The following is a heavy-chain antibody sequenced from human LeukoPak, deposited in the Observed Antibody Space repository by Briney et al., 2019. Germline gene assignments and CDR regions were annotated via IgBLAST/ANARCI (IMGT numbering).Heavy chain of an antibody. CDR1: GGSFSGYY. CDR2: INHSGST. D-gene: IGHD4-4*01. V-gene: IGHV4-34*01. Sequence: SETLSLTCAVYGGSFSGYYWSWIRQPPGEGLEWIGEINHSGSTNYNPSLKSRVTISVDTSKNQFSLKLSSVTAADTAVYYCARTNDYSNYWGQGTLVTVSS. CDR3: ARTNDYSNY. J-gene: IGHJ4*02.